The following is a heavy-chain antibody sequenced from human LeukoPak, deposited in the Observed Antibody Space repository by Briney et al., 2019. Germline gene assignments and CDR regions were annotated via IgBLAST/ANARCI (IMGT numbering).Heavy chain of an antibody. J-gene: IGHJ4*02. CDR3: ARLVTVTTGDYFDY. CDR2: IYTSGST. CDR1: GGSISSGSYY. Sequence: PSETLSLTCTVSGGSISSGSYYWSWIRQPAGKGLEWIGRIYTSGSTNYNPSLKSRVTISVDSPRNQFSLRLTSLTAADTAVYYCARLVTVTTGDYFDYWGQGNLVTVSS. D-gene: IGHD4-17*01. V-gene: IGHV4-61*02.